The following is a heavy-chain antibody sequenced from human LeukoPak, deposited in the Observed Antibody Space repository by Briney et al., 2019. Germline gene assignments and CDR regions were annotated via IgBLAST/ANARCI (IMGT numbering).Heavy chain of an antibody. CDR2: IWYDGSNK. D-gene: IGHD3-22*01. J-gene: IGHJ5*02. Sequence: AGGSLRLSCAASGFTFISYGMHWVRQAPGKGLEWVAVIWYDGSNKYYADSVKGRFTISRDNSKNTLYLQMNSLRAEDTAVYYCARESGCYDSSGYYYPSPCGNWFDPWGQGTLVTVSS. CDR1: GFTFISYG. CDR3: ARESGCYDSSGYYYPSPCGNWFDP. V-gene: IGHV3-33*01.